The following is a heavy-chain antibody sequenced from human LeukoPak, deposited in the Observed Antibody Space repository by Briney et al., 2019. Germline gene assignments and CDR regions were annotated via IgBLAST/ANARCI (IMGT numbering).Heavy chain of an antibody. CDR1: GYTFTSYG. Sequence: ASVKVSCKASGYTFTSYGISWVRQAPGQGLEWMGWISAYNGNTNYAQKLQGRVTMTTDTSTSTAYMDLRSLRSEDTAVYFCAREQRGGLSGSLEGLFASYYTYYYMDVWGRGTTVTVSS. J-gene: IGHJ6*03. CDR2: ISAYNGNT. CDR3: AREQRGGLSGSLEGLFASYYTYYYMDV. V-gene: IGHV1-18*01. D-gene: IGHD3-3*01.